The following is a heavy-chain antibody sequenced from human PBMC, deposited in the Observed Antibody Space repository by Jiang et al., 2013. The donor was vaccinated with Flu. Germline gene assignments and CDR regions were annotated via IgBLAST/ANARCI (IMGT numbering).Heavy chain of an antibody. CDR3: ARDRQWELLGDAFDI. D-gene: IGHD1-26*01. J-gene: IGHJ3*02. CDR2: IIPTFRTA. CDR1: GGTFSNYA. V-gene: IGHV1-69*06. Sequence: VQSGAEVKKPGSSVNVSCKASGGTFSNYAISWVRQAPGQGLEWMGGIIPTFRTAKYAQKFQGRVTITADKSTSTAYMELTTLRSEDTAVYYCARDRQWELLGDAFDIWAKGQWSPSLQ.